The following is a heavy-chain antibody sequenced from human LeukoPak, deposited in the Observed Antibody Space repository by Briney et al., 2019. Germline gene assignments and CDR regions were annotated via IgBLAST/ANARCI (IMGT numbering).Heavy chain of an antibody. V-gene: IGHV4-59*01. J-gene: IGHJ4*02. CDR2: IHSSGKT. D-gene: IGHD6-13*01. CDR3: TRSFPGIVGAADF. CDR1: GGSIISYY. Sequence: SETLSLTCTVSGGSIISYYWSWIRQSPQKGLEWIAYIHSSGKTNYNPSLKSRVTISVDTSKNQFSLKVTSMTAADTGVYYCTRSFPGIVGAADFWGQGTLVTVSS.